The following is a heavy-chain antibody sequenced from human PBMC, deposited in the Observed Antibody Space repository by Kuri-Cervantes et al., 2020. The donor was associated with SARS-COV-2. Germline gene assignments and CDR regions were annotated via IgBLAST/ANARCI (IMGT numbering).Heavy chain of an antibody. Sequence: GESLKISCAASGFTVSSNYMSWVRQAPGKGLEWASVIYSGGSTYYADSVKGRFTISRDNSKNTLYLQMNSLRAEDTAVYYCAIAAAEFLDYWGQGTLVTVSS. D-gene: IGHD6-13*01. CDR2: IYSGGST. CDR3: AIAAAEFLDY. J-gene: IGHJ4*02. CDR1: GFTVSSNY. V-gene: IGHV3-53*01.